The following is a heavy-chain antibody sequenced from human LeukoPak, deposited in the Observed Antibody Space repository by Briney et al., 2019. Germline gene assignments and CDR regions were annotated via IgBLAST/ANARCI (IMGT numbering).Heavy chain of an antibody. D-gene: IGHD5-18*01. Sequence: SETLSLTCAVYGGSFSGYYWSWIRQPPGKGLEWIGEINHSGNTNSNPSLKSRVTISVDTSKNQFSLKLSSVTAADTAVYYCARGRYNYALEDYFDYWGQGTLVTVSS. CDR2: INHSGNT. J-gene: IGHJ4*02. V-gene: IGHV4-34*01. CDR1: GGSFSGYY. CDR3: ARGRYNYALEDYFDY.